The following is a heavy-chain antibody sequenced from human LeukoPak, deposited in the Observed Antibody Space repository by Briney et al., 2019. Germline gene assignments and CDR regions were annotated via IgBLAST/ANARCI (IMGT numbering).Heavy chain of an antibody. J-gene: IGHJ4*02. V-gene: IGHV4-39*07. CDR2: IYYSGST. CDR3: ARAEYSSGFEDY. D-gene: IGHD6-19*01. Sequence: PSETLSLTCTVSGGSISSSSYYWGWIRQPPGKGLEWIGSIYYSGSTYYNPSLKSRVTISVDTSKNQFSLKLSSVTAADTAVYYCARAEYSSGFEDYWGQGTLVTVSS. CDR1: GGSISSSSYY.